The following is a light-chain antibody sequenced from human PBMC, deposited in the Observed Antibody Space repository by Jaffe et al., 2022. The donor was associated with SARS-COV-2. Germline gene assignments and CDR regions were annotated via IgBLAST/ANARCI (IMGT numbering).Light chain of an antibody. CDR2: STN. J-gene: IGLJ3*02. CDR3: VMLVRSAWL. Sequence: QTVVTQEPSLSVSPGGTVTLTCGLSSGSVSTSYFPSWYQQTPGQTPRTLIYSTNTRSSGVPDRFSGSILGNKAALTITGAQADDESDYYCVMLVRSAWLFGGGTKLTVL. CDR1: SGSVSTSYF. V-gene: IGLV8-61*01.